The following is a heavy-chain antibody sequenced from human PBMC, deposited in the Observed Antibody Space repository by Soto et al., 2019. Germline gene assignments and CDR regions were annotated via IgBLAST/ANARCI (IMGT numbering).Heavy chain of an antibody. Sequence: GASVKVSCKAAGYTFTRYYMHWVRQDPRQGLEWMGIINPSGGSTSYAQKFQGRVTMTRDTSTSTVYMELSSLRSEDTAVYYCARDIVVVSAARGNYYYGMDVWGQGTTVTVSS. CDR3: ARDIVVVSAARGNYYYGMDV. D-gene: IGHD2-2*01. J-gene: IGHJ6*02. CDR1: GYTFTRYY. V-gene: IGHV1-46*01. CDR2: INPSGGST.